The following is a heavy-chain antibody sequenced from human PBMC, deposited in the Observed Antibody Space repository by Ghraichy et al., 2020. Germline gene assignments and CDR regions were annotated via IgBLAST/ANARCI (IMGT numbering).Heavy chain of an antibody. J-gene: IGHJ3*02. CDR2: ISGRGST. V-gene: IGHV4-59*08. CDR1: GGSINNYY. D-gene: IGHD3-10*01. CDR3: ARHHTSGQAAFDI. Sequence: SETLSLTCTVSGGSINNYYWSWIRQPPGKGLEWIGFISGRGSTKYNPSLKSRVTNLVDTSRSQFSLTLTSVTAADTAVYYCARHHTSGQAAFDILGKGTMVTVSS.